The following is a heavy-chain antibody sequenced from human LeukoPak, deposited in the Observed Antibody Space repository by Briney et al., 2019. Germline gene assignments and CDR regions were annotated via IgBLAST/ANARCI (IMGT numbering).Heavy chain of an antibody. Sequence: SETLSLTCTVSGGSISSYYWSWIRQPPGKGLEWIGYIYYSGSTNYNPSLKSRVTISVDTSKNQFSLKLSSVTAADTAVYCCARALYGDYYFDYWGQGTLVTVSS. CDR1: GGSISSYY. CDR2: IYYSGST. J-gene: IGHJ4*02. D-gene: IGHD4-17*01. V-gene: IGHV4-59*01. CDR3: ARALYGDYYFDY.